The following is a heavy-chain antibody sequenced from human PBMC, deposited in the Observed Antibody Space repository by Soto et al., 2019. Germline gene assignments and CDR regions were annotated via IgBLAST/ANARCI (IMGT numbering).Heavy chain of an antibody. V-gene: IGHV1-46*04. Sequence: QVQLMQSGAEVKKPGASVKVSCKASGDTFTEYYIHWVRQAPGQGLEWMGTVNPSGGHTTYAQNLLGRVTMTRDTATSTLYMELTSLTSEDTAVYYCARGGHVVVVTAALDYWGQGTLVTVSS. CDR2: VNPSGGHT. CDR1: GDTFTEYY. D-gene: IGHD2-21*02. J-gene: IGHJ4*02. CDR3: ARGGHVVVVTAALDY.